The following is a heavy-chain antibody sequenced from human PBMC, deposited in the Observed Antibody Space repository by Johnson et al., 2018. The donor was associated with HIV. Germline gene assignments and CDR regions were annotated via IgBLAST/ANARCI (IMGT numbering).Heavy chain of an antibody. Sequence: VQLVESGGGLVQPGGSLRLSCEASRITVGSNYMSWVRRAPGKGLEWVSVIFSAGDTSYADSVKGRFTISRDNSKNMLYLQMNSLRPDDTAVYYCARDGRDLVTRGGFDIWGPGTVVTVSS. D-gene: IGHD5-18*01. CDR1: RITVGSNY. J-gene: IGHJ3*02. CDR2: IFSAGDT. CDR3: ARDGRDLVTRGGFDI. V-gene: IGHV3-66*02.